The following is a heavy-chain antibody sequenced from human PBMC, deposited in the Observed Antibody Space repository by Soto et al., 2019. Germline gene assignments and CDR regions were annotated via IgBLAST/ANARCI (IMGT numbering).Heavy chain of an antibody. D-gene: IGHD2-21*02. CDR1: GFTFSRYG. Sequence: GGSLRLSCAASGFTFSRYGMNWLRQAPGKGLEWVASISSSTSYVYYADSVKGRFTISRDNAKNALFLHMNNLRVEDTAVYFCAKAARDCGGDCYSSYFDSWGQGALVTVSS. CDR2: ISSSTSYV. CDR3: AKAARDCGGDCYSSYFDS. V-gene: IGHV3-21*04. J-gene: IGHJ4*02.